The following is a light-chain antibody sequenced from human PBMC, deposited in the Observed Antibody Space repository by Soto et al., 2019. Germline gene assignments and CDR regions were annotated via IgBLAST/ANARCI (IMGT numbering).Light chain of an antibody. CDR2: GAS. CDR3: QQYNNWPPTWT. V-gene: IGKV3-15*01. J-gene: IGKJ1*01. CDR1: QSVSSN. Sequence: EIVMTQSPATLSVSPGERATLSCRASQSVSSNLAWYQQKPGQAPRLLIYGASTRATRIPARVSGSGSGTEFTLTISSLQSEDFAVYYCQQYNNWPPTWTFGQGTKVEIK.